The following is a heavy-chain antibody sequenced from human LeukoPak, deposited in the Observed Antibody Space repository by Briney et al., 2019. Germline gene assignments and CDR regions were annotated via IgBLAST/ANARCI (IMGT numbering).Heavy chain of an antibody. J-gene: IGHJ4*02. CDR3: ARVRPDVYDSSGYYYGVFDY. V-gene: IGHV3-66*01. Sequence: PGGSLRLSCAASGFTVSSNYMSWVRQAPGKGLEWVSVIYSGGSTYYADSVKGRFTISRDNSKNTLYLQMNSLRAGDTAVYYCARVRPDVYDSSGYYYGVFDYWGQGTLVTVSS. CDR2: IYSGGST. D-gene: IGHD3-22*01. CDR1: GFTVSSNY.